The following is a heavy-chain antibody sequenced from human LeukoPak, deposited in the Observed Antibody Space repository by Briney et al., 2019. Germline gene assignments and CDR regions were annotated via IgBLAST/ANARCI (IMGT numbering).Heavy chain of an antibody. CDR1: GFTFSSHW. D-gene: IGHD1-26*01. CDR3: ARDKGADEGSKFDY. CDR2: IRQDGNEK. V-gene: IGHV3-7*03. J-gene: IGHJ4*02. Sequence: GGSLRLSCAASGFTFSSHWMSWVRQAPGKGLEWVANIRQDGNEKYYVDSVKGRFTISRDNAKHSLYLQMNSLRAEDTALYYCARDKGADEGSKFDYWGQGTLVTVSS.